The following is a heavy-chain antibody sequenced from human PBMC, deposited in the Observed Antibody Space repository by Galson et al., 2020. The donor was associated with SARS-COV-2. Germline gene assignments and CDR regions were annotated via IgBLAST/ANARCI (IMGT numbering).Heavy chain of an antibody. D-gene: IGHD3-9*01. CDR1: GFTFSRYS. Sequence: GASLKISSAASGFTFSRYSINWVRQAPGKGLEWVSYISTSSGTIHYADSVKGRFTISRDNAKNLLYLQMNSLRDEDTAVYYCARDLDGAGYKMDNWGQGTLVTVSS. CDR3: ARDLDGAGYKMDN. CDR2: ISTSSGTI. V-gene: IGHV3-48*02. J-gene: IGHJ4*02.